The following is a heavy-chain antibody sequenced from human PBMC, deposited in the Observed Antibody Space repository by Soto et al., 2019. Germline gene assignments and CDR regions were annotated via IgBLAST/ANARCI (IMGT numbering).Heavy chain of an antibody. CDR3: ARGPYYYGSGSYDY. CDR2: MNPNSGNT. D-gene: IGHD3-10*01. V-gene: IGHV1-8*01. J-gene: IGHJ4*02. CDR1: GYTFTRYD. Sequence: ASVKVSCKASGYTFTRYDINWVRQATGQGLEWMGWMNPNSGNTGYAQKFQGRVTMTRNTSISTAYMELSSLRSEDTAVYYCARGPYYYGSGSYDYWGQGTLVTVSS.